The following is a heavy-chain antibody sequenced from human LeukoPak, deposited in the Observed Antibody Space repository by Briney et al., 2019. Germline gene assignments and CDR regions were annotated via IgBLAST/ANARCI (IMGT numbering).Heavy chain of an antibody. CDR1: AYSISSGYY. CDR3: ARGLDYDYVWGSYRHQHPLDY. J-gene: IGHJ4*02. D-gene: IGHD3-16*02. V-gene: IGHV4-38-2*02. CDR2: IYHSGRT. Sequence: SETLSLTRTVSAYSISSGYYWGWIRQPPGKGLEWIGSIYHSGRTYYNPSLKSRVTISVDTSKNQFSLKLSSVTAADTAVYYCARGLDYDYVWGSYRHQHPLDYWGQGTLVTVSS.